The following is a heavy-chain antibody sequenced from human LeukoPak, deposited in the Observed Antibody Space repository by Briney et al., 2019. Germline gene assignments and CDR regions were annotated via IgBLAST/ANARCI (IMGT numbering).Heavy chain of an antibody. D-gene: IGHD1-26*01. CDR3: ARDLSWAVTQRDSGSYLGGDY. Sequence: SETLSLTCSVYGGSFSGYYWSWIRQPPGKGLEWIGQINHSGSSKYNPSLKSRVTISVDTSKNHFSLELSSVTAADTAVYYCARDLSWAVTQRDSGSYLGGDYWGQGTLVTVSS. V-gene: IGHV4-34*01. CDR2: INHSGSS. CDR1: GGSFSGYY. J-gene: IGHJ4*02.